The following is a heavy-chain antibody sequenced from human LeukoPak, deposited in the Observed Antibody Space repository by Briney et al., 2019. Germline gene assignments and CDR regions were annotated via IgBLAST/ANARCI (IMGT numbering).Heavy chain of an antibody. V-gene: IGHV3-30*18. D-gene: IGHD4-17*01. CDR1: GFTFNSYG. CDR2: VSNDGRVQ. CDR3: TKEGGPMAVTTERYSFDQ. J-gene: IGHJ4*02. Sequence: GGSLRLSCAASGFTFNSYGMHWVCQAPGKGLEWVAVVSNDGRVQYYADSVKGRFTISRDNSKNTLSLQMNSLRAEDTAVYYCTKEGGPMAVTTERYSFDQWGQGTLVTVSS.